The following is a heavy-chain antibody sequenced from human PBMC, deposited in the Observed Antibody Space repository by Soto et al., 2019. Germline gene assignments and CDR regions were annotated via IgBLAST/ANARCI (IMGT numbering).Heavy chain of an antibody. CDR1: TFMFSTYW. CDR2: IKRDGSET. CDR3: VGDGNNWNDFDY. J-gene: IGHJ4*02. V-gene: IGHV3-7*01. D-gene: IGHD1-20*01. Sequence: EVQLVESGGGLVQPGGSLRLSCAAPTFMFSTYWMTWVRQAPGKGLEWVANIKRDGSETHYADSVKGRFTISRDNAKNSLYLQMNILRVVDTAVYYCVGDGNNWNDFDYWGQGTLVTVST.